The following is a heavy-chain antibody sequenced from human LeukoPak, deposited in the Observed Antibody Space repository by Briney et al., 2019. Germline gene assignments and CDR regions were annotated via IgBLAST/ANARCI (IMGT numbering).Heavy chain of an antibody. CDR1: GGSISSDGYW. CDR2: IYYSGTT. J-gene: IGHJ6*02. D-gene: IGHD4-23*01. Sequence: SQTLSLTCTVSGGSISSDGYWWSWIRQHPGKGLEWIGYIYYSGTTYYNPSLKSRVTISVDRSKNQFSLKLSSVTAADTAVYYCAATVVTPWDYYYYGMDVWGQGTTVTVSS. CDR3: AATVVTPWDYYYYGMDV. V-gene: IGHV4-31*09.